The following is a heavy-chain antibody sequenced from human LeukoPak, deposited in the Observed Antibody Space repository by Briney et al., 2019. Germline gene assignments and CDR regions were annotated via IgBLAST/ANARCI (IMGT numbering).Heavy chain of an antibody. V-gene: IGHV1-69*13. D-gene: IGHD6-19*01. Sequence: SVKVSCKASGGTFSSYAISWVRQAPGQGLEWMGGIIPIFGTANYAQKFQGRVTITADESTSTAYMELSSLRSEDTAVYYCARDVAVAGEPYYFDYWGQGTRVTVSS. J-gene: IGHJ4*02. CDR1: GGTFSSYA. CDR3: ARDVAVAGEPYYFDY. CDR2: IIPIFGTA.